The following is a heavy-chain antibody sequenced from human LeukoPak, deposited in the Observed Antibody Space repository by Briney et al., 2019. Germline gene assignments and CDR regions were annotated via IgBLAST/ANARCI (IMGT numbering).Heavy chain of an antibody. V-gene: IGHV3-21*01. CDR2: ISSSSSYI. CDR3: AELGITMIGGV. J-gene: IGHJ6*04. CDR1: GFTFSNAW. D-gene: IGHD3-10*02. Sequence: PGGSLRLSCAASGFTFSNAWMSWVRQAPGKGLEWVSSISSSSSYIYYADSVKGRFTISRDNAKNSLYLQMNSLRAEDTAVYYCAELGITMIGGVWGKGTTVTISS.